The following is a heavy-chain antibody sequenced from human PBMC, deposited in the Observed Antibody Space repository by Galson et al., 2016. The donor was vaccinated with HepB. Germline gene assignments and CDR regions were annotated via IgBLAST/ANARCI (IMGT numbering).Heavy chain of an antibody. J-gene: IGHJ4*02. D-gene: IGHD3-10*02. CDR1: GFRFSNYG. V-gene: IGHV3-30*03. Sequence: SVRLSCAASGFRFSNYGMHWVRQAPGKGLEWVAAESMDGRRKVYADSVKGRFTISRDNSNSMLFLQMSSLGAADTAVYYCARGDDYCPPVGCSVDYWGQGTLVSVSS. CDR3: ARGDDYCPPVGCSVDY. CDR2: ESMDGRRK.